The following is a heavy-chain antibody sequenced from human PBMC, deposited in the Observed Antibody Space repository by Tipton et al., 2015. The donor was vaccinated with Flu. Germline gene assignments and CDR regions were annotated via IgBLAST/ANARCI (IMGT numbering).Heavy chain of an antibody. D-gene: IGHD3-22*01. CDR1: GYTFSNYY. Sequence: QSGAEVKKPGASVKVSCKASGYTFSNYYLHWVRQAPGQGLEWVGVINPSGNVTNYEEKFQGRVTMTRDTSTSTVYMELSSLRSEDTAMYYCARGSGYYTYDAFDIWGQGTMVTVSS. CDR2: INPSGNVT. CDR3: ARGSGYYTYDAFDI. V-gene: IGHV1-46*01. J-gene: IGHJ3*02.